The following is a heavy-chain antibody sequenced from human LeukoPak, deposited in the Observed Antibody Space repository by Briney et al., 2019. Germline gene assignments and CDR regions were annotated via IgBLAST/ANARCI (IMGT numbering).Heavy chain of an antibody. CDR3: ARDLAAAGTTTYAFDI. CDR1: GGSISSYY. Sequence: SETLSLTCTVSGGSISSYYWSWIRQPPGKGLEWIGSIYYSGSTYYNPSLKSRVTISVDTSKNQFSLKLSSVTAADTAVYYCARDLAAAGTTTYAFDIWGQGTMVTVSS. V-gene: IGHV4-59*05. J-gene: IGHJ3*02. CDR2: IYYSGST. D-gene: IGHD6-13*01.